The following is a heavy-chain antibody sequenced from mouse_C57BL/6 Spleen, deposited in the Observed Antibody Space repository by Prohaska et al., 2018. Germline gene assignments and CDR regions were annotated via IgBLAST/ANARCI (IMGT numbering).Heavy chain of an antibody. CDR1: GYTFTSYW. Sequence: QVQLQQPGAELVKPGASVKLSCKASGYTFTSYWMQWVKQRPGQGLEWIGEIDPSASYTNYNQKFKGKATLTVDTSSSTAYMQLSSLTSEDSAVYYCARRDDYLFDYWGQGTTLTVSS. J-gene: IGHJ2*01. V-gene: IGHV1-50*01. CDR2: IDPSASYT. CDR3: ARRDDYLFDY. D-gene: IGHD2-4*01.